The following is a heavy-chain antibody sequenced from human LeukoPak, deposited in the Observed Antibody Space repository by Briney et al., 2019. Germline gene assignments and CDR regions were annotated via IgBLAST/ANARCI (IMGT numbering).Heavy chain of an antibody. V-gene: IGHV3-23*01. Sequence: GGSLRLSCAASGFTFSSYAMSWVRQAPGKGLEWVSAISGSGGSTYYADSVKGRFTISRDNSKNTLYLQMNGLRAEDTAVYYCVWGGSYYDRVPLVFDYWGQGTLVTVSS. CDR3: VWGGSYYDRVPLVFDY. J-gene: IGHJ4*02. D-gene: IGHD3-22*01. CDR1: GFTFSSYA. CDR2: ISGSGGST.